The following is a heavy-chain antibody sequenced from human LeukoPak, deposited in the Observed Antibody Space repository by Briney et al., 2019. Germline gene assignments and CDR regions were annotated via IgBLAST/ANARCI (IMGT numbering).Heavy chain of an antibody. CDR3: ARLRDIVVVPAAIPSGVFDH. J-gene: IGHJ4*02. Sequence: GESLKISCKGSGYSFTSYWIGWVRQMPGKGLEWMGIIYPGDSDTRYSPSFQGQVTISADKSISTAYLQWSSLKASDTAMYYCARLRDIVVVPAAIPSGVFDHWGQGTLVTVSS. CDR1: GYSFTSYW. CDR2: IYPGDSDT. D-gene: IGHD2-2*01. V-gene: IGHV5-51*01.